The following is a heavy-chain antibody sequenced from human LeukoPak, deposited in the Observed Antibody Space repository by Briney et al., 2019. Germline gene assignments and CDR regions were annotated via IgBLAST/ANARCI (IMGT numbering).Heavy chain of an antibody. D-gene: IGHD6-13*01. CDR3: ARVSSSWYFDY. CDR2: INHSGST. CDR1: GGSFSGYY. Sequence: SETLSLTCAVYGGSFSGYYWSWIRQPPGKGLEWIGEINHSGSTNYNPSLKSRVTISVGTSKNQFSLKLSSVTAADTAVYYCARVSSSWYFDYWGQGTLVTVSS. J-gene: IGHJ4*02. V-gene: IGHV4-34*01.